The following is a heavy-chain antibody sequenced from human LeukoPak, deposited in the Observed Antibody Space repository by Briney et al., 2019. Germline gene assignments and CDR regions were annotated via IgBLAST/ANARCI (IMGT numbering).Heavy chain of an antibody. CDR2: ISGSGGST. J-gene: IGHJ4*02. D-gene: IGHD6-19*01. V-gene: IGHV3-20*01. Sequence: GGSLRLSCAASGFTFSSYAMSWVRQAPGKGLEWVSAISGSGGSTGYADSVKGRFTISRDNAKNSLYLQMNSLRAEDTALYHCAREATYSSGWYDFDYWGQGTLVTVSS. CDR1: GFTFSSYA. CDR3: AREATYSSGWYDFDY.